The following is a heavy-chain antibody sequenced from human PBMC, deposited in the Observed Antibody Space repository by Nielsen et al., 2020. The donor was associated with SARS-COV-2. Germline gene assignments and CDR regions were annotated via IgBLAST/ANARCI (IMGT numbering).Heavy chain of an antibody. Sequence: SETLSLTCTVSGGSISSYYWSWIRQPPGKGLEWIGYIYYSGSTNYNPSLKSRVTISVDTSKNQFSLKLSSVTAADTAVYYCARSVSMVRAFDYWGQGTLVTVSS. D-gene: IGHD3-10*01. V-gene: IGHV4-59*01. CDR1: GGSISSYY. J-gene: IGHJ4*02. CDR3: ARSVSMVRAFDY. CDR2: IYYSGST.